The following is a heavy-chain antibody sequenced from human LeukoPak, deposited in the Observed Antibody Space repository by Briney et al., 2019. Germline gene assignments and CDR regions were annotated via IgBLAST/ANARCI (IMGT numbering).Heavy chain of an antibody. V-gene: IGHV4-59*01. CDR2: IYYSGST. J-gene: IGHJ4*02. D-gene: IGHD3-22*01. Sequence: SETLSLTCTVSGGCISSYYWSWIRQPPGKGLEWIGYIYYSGSTNYNPSLKSRVTISVDTSKNQFSLKLSSVTAADTAVYYCARSRAYDSSGWAYYFDYWGQGTLVTVSS. CDR1: GGCISSYY. CDR3: ARSRAYDSSGWAYYFDY.